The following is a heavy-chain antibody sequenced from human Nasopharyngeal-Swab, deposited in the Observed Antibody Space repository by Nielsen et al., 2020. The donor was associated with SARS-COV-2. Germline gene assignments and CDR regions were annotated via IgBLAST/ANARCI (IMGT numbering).Heavy chain of an antibody. J-gene: IGHJ3*02. Sequence: ASVKVSCKVSGYTLTELSMHWVRQAPGKGLEWMGGFDPEDGERIYAQKFHGRVSMTEDTSTDTGYMELSSLRYEDTAVYYCATVGRLRDDAFDIWGQGTMVTVSS. V-gene: IGHV1-24*01. CDR1: GYTLTELS. CDR3: ATVGRLRDDAFDI. CDR2: FDPEDGER. D-gene: IGHD4-17*01.